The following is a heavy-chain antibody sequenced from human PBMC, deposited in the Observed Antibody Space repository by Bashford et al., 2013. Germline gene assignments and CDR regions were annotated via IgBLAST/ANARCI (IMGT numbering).Heavy chain of an antibody. CDR1: GFTVSSNY. Sequence: GSLRLSCAASGFTVSSNYMSWVRQAPGKGLEWVSVIYSGGSTYYADSVKGRFTISRDNSKNTLYLQMNSLRAEDTAVYYCARDYPYYYDSSGYYYYYGMDVWGQGTTVTVSS. V-gene: IGHV3-66*01. J-gene: IGHJ6*02. CDR2: IYSGGST. CDR3: ARDYPYYYDSSGYYYYYGMDV. D-gene: IGHD3-22*01.